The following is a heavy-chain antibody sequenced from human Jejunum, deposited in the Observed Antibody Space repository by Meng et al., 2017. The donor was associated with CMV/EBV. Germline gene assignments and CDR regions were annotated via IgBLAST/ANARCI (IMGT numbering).Heavy chain of an antibody. V-gene: IGHV3-30*02. CDR2: IRHDGSED. J-gene: IGHJ4*02. CDR1: GFPFNIYD. Sequence: QVQVGESGGGVVQPGASLGLSCVTSGFPFNIYDMHWVRQAPGKGLDWVTCIRHDGSEDFYVVSVKGRFTMSRDNSKNTLYLQMNSLRVDDSALYYCTKGGFDSWGQGTLVTVSS. CDR3: TKGGFDS. D-gene: IGHD2-15*01.